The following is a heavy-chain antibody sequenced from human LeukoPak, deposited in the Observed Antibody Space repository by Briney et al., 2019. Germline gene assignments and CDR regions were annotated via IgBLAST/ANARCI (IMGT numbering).Heavy chain of an antibody. CDR2: ISSSGSTI. J-gene: IGHJ4*02. V-gene: IGHV3-48*03. CDR1: GFTFSSYE. CDR3: ARGDSGCYYFDY. D-gene: IGHD1-26*01. Sequence: GGSLRLSCAASGFTFSSYEMNWVRQAPGKGLEWVSNISSSGSTIYYADSVKGRFTISRDNAKNSLYLQMNSLRAEDTAVYYCARGDSGCYYFDYWGQGTLVTVSS.